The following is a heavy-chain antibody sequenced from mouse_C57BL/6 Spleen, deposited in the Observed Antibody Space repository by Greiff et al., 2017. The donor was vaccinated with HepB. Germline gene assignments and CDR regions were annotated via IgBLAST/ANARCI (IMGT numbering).Heavy chain of an antibody. J-gene: IGHJ2*01. V-gene: IGHV5-9-1*02. Sequence: EVKLMESGEGLVKPGGSLKLSCAASGFTFSSYAMSWVRQTPEKRLEWVAYISSGGDYIYYADTVKGRFTISRDNARNTLYLQMSSLKSEDTAMYYCTRDRGGWSFDYWGQGTTLTVSS. CDR2: ISSGGDYI. D-gene: IGHD2-3*01. CDR1: GFTFSSYA. CDR3: TRDRGGWSFDY.